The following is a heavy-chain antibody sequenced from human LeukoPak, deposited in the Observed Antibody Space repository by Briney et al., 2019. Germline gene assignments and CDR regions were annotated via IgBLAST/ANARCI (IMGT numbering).Heavy chain of an antibody. CDR3: AKVDGYYYYCGMDV. CDR2: IEYDGSEK. V-gene: IGHV3-7*03. Sequence: GGSLRLSCAASGFTLRNYWMTWVRQAPGKGLEWVANIEYDGSEKNYVDSVKGRFTISRDNAKNTLYLQMNSLRAGDTAVYYCAKVDGYYYYCGMDVWGQKTTVTVSS. CDR1: GFTLRNYW. D-gene: IGHD2-2*03. J-gene: IGHJ6*02.